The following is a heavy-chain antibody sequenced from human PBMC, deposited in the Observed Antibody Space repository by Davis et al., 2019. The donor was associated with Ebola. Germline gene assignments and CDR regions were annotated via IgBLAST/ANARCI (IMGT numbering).Heavy chain of an antibody. V-gene: IGHV3-21*04. Sequence: GESLKISCAASGFTFSSYSMNWVRQAPGKGLEWVSSISSSSSYIYYADSVKGRFTISRDNAKNSLYLQMNSLRAEDTAVYYCASSVGATYYYYYYMDVWGKGTTVTVSS. CDR3: ASSVGATYYYYYYMDV. J-gene: IGHJ6*03. D-gene: IGHD1-26*01. CDR2: ISSSSSYI. CDR1: GFTFSSYS.